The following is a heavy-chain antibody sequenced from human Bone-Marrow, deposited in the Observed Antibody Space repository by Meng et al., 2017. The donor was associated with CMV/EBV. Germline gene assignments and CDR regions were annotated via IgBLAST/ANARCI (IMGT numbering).Heavy chain of an antibody. Sequence: RGSLRLSCAASGFTFSNAWMSWVRQAPGKGLEWVGRIKSKTDGGTTDYAAPVKGRFTISRDDSKNTLYLQMNSLKTEDTAVYYCTTDPRGYCSSTSCFYYYYYGMDVWGQGTTVTVSS. J-gene: IGHJ6*02. D-gene: IGHD2-2*01. CDR1: GFTFSNAW. CDR3: TTDPRGYCSSTSCFYYYYYGMDV. V-gene: IGHV3-15*01. CDR2: IKSKTDGGTT.